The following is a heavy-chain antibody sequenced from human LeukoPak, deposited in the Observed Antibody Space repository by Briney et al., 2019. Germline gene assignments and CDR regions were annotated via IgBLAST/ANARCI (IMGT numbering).Heavy chain of an antibody. J-gene: IGHJ6*02. D-gene: IGHD4-17*01. CDR3: AKDLTYGDYDPDYYYYGMDV. V-gene: IGHV3-30*18. Sequence: GGSLRLSCAASGFTFSSYGMHWVRQAPGKGLEWVAVISYDGSNKYYADSVKGRFTISRDNSKNTLYLQMNSLRAEDTAVYYCAKDLTYGDYDPDYYYYGMDVWGQGTTVTVSS. CDR2: ISYDGSNK. CDR1: GFTFSSYG.